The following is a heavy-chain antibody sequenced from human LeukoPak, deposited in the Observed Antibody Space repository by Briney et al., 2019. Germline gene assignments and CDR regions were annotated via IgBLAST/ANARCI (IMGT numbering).Heavy chain of an antibody. CDR3: AKDLNYYDSSGAFDY. Sequence: GWSLRLSCVASGFTFNSNAMIWVRQAPGKGLECVSAITAPGDTTFYADSVKRRFTISRDNSKHTLYLQMNRLRAEDTAVYDCAKDLNYYDSSGAFDYWGQGTLVTVSS. CDR1: GFTFNSNA. J-gene: IGHJ4*02. CDR2: ITAPGDTT. D-gene: IGHD3-22*01. V-gene: IGHV3-23*01.